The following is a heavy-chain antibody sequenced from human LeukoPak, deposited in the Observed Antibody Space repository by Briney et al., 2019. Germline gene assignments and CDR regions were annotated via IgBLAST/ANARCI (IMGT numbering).Heavy chain of an antibody. V-gene: IGHV3-7*01. D-gene: IGHD6-6*01. Sequence: GGSLRLSCAASGFTFSSYWMSWVRQAPGKGLEWVANIKQDGSEKYYVDSVKGRFTISRDNSKNTLYLQMNSLRAEDTAVYYCARGEYSSSLRFDYWGQGTLVTVSS. CDR1: GFTFSSYW. CDR3: ARGEYSSSLRFDY. CDR2: IKQDGSEK. J-gene: IGHJ4*02.